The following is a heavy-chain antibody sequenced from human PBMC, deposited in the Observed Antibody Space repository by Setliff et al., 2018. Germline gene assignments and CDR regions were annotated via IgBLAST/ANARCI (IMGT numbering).Heavy chain of an antibody. Sequence: ASETLSLTCTVSRGSINSPSWSWIRQPAGKGLEWIGRIFGSGSTNYNPSLKSRVTMPIDTSKNQLFLKVRSVTAADTAVYYCARDRGSNNSPEDFDHWGLGTLVTVS. D-gene: IGHD1-1*01. CDR2: IFGSGST. CDR1: RGSINSPS. CDR3: ARDRGSNNSPEDFDH. J-gene: IGHJ4*02. V-gene: IGHV4-4*07.